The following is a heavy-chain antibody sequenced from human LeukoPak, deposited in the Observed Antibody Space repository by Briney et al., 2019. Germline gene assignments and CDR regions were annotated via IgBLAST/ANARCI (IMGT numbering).Heavy chain of an antibody. CDR3: ARGIGNLAY. CDR2: IYYSGST. CDR1: GGSISSHY. J-gene: IGHJ4*02. V-gene: IGHV4-59*11. Sequence: PSETLSLTCTVSGGSISSHYWSWIRQPPGKGLEWIGYIYYSGSTNYNPFLKSRVTISVDTSKDQFSLKLSSVTAADTAVYYCARGIGNLAYWGQGTLVTVS. D-gene: IGHD4-23*01.